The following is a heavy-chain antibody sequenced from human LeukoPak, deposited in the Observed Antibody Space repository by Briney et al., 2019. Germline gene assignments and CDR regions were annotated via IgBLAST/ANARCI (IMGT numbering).Heavy chain of an antibody. CDR2: IVPLFRTP. V-gene: IGHV1-69*05. CDR1: GGTLSTYG. CDR3: TSGNRDGGYDWGFDY. D-gene: IGHD5-12*01. J-gene: IGHJ4*02. Sequence: SVKVSCKASGGTLSTYGISWVRLAPGQGLEWMGGIVPLFRTPHYSQKFQGRLTISSDGSTTTAYMELSRLKSEDTAMYLCTSGNRDGGYDWGFDYWGQGTLLTVSS.